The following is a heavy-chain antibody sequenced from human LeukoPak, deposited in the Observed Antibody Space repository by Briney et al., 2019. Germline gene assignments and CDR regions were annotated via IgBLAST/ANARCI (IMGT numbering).Heavy chain of an antibody. D-gene: IGHD2-2*01. CDR3: ARGGTLVVPAAASYYYCYYGMDV. CDR2: IYYSGST. J-gene: IGHJ6*02. V-gene: IGHV4-30-4*01. Sequence: SETLSLTCTVSGGSISSGDYYWSWIRQPPGKGLEWIGYIYYSGSTYYNPSLKSRVTISVDTSKNQFSLKLSSVTAADTAVYYCARGGTLVVPAAASYYYCYYGMDVWGQGTTVTVSS. CDR1: GGSISSGDYY.